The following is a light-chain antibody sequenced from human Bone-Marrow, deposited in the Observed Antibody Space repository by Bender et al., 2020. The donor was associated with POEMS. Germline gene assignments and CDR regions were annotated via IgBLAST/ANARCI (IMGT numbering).Light chain of an antibody. CDR1: SSDVGGYKY. J-gene: IGLJ3*02. V-gene: IGLV2-11*01. CDR2: EVN. CDR3: CSYAGSFTWV. Sequence: QSALTQPASVSGSPGQSITISCTGTSSDVGGYKYVSWYQQHPGKAPKLIIHEVNKRPSGVPDRFSGSRSGTSASLTISGLQAADEAHYSCCSYAGSFTWVFGGGTKVTVL.